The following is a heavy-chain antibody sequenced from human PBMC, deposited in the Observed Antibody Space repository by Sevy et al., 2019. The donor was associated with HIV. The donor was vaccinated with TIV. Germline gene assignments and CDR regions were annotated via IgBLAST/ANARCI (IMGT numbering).Heavy chain of an antibody. V-gene: IGHV3-21*01. Sequence: LSLTCAASGFTFSSYSVNWVRQAPGKGLEWVSSISSSSSYIYYADSVKGRFTISRDNAKNSLYLQMNSLRAEDTAVYYCASWAYSSSWYLINYWGQGTLVTVSS. CDR3: ASWAYSSSWYLINY. J-gene: IGHJ4*02. D-gene: IGHD6-13*01. CDR2: ISSSSSYI. CDR1: GFTFSSYS.